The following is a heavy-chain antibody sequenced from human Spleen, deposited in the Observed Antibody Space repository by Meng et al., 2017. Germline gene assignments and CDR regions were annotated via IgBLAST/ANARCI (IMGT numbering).Heavy chain of an antibody. D-gene: IGHD2-15*01. CDR2: IFPRDSDT. CDR1: GYSFTTYW. V-gene: IGHV5-51*01. CDR3: ARRAGGYCSGGICYSVYYFDY. J-gene: IGHJ4*02. Sequence: GESLKISCKGSGYSFTTYWIGWVRQMPGKGLEWMGIIFPRDSDTRYRPSFQGQVTISADKSISTAYLQWSSLKASDTAMYYCARRAGGYCSGGICYSVYYFDYWGQGTLVTVSS.